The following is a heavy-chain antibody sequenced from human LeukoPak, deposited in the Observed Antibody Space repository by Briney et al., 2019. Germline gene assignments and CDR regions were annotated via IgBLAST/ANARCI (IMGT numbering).Heavy chain of an antibody. CDR1: GYSFTSYW. CDR2: IYPGDSDT. Sequence: GESLKISCKGSGYSFTSYWIGWVRQMPGKGLEWMGIIYPGDSDTRYSPSFQGQVTISADKSISTAYLPWSSLKASDSVVCFFAFGYRFDYWDQGTLVTVSS. V-gene: IGHV5-51*01. D-gene: IGHD5-18*01. CDR3: AFGYRFDY. J-gene: IGHJ4*02.